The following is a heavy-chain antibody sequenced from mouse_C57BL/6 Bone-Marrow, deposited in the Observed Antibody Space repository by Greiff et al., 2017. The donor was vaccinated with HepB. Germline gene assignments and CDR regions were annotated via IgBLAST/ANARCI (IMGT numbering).Heavy chain of an antibody. CDR3: ARRNYGSSYGYWYFDV. J-gene: IGHJ1*03. Sequence: QVQLKQPGAELVKPGASVKLSCKASGYTFTSYWMQWVKQRPGQGLEWIGEIDPSDSYTNYNQKFKGKATLTVDTSSSTAYMQLSGLTSEDSAVYYCARRNYGSSYGYWYFDVWGTGTTVTVSS. D-gene: IGHD1-1*01. CDR2: IDPSDSYT. V-gene: IGHV1-50*01. CDR1: GYTFTSYW.